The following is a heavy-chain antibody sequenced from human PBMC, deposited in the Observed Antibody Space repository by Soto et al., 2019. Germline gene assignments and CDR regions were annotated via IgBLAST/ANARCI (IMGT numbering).Heavy chain of an antibody. V-gene: IGHV3-21*01. J-gene: IGHJ1*01. D-gene: IGHD2-2*01. CDR2: ISSSSSYI. Sequence: GGSLRLSCAASGFTFSSYSMNWVRQAPGKGLEWVSSISSSSSYIYYADSVKGRFTFSRDNAKNSLYLQMNSLRAEDTAVYYCARDSVGYCSSTSCYAVYYFQHWGQGTLVTVSS. CDR3: ARDSVGYCSSTSCYAVYYFQH. CDR1: GFTFSSYS.